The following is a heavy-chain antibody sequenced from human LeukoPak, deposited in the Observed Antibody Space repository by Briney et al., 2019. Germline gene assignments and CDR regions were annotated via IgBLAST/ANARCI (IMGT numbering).Heavy chain of an antibody. CDR2: ISYDGSNK. V-gene: IGHV3-30-3*01. D-gene: IGHD6-13*01. CDR3: AKDRGIAADNWFDP. J-gene: IGHJ5*02. CDR1: GFTFSSYA. Sequence: GGSLRLSCAASGFTFSSYAMHWVRQAPGKGLEWVAVISYDGSNKYYADSVKGRFTISRDNSKNTLYLQMNSLRAEDTAVYYCAKDRGIAADNWFDPWGQGTLVTVSS.